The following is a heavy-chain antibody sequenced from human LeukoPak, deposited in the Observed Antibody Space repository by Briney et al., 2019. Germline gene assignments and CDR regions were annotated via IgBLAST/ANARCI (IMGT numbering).Heavy chain of an antibody. CDR3: GRGWAVDF. CDR2: ISSSSSYI. D-gene: IGHD5-24*01. Sequence: PGGSLTLSCAASGFTFNSYSMNWVRQAPGKGLEGVSSISSSSSYIYYADSVKGRFTISTYNAENSLYLQMNSLRAEDTAVYYCGRGWAVDFWGQGTLVTVSS. V-gene: IGHV3-21*01. J-gene: IGHJ4*02. CDR1: GFTFNSYS.